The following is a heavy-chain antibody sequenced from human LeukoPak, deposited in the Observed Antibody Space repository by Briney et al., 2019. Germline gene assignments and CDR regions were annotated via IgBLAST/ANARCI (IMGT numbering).Heavy chain of an antibody. Sequence: VASVKVSCKASGYTFTGYYMHWVRQAPGQGLEWMVWINPNSGGTNYAQKFTGRVTMTRDTSISTAYMELSRLRSDDTAVYYCARDATAAAGFDYWGQGTLVTVSS. CDR3: ARDATAAAGFDY. D-gene: IGHD6-13*01. V-gene: IGHV1-2*02. J-gene: IGHJ4*02. CDR1: GYTFTGYY. CDR2: INPNSGGT.